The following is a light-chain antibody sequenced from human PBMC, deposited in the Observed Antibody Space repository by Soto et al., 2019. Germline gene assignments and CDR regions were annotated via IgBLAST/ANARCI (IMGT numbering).Light chain of an antibody. CDR3: CSFTSSNTHV. CDR2: ERS. J-gene: IGLJ1*01. V-gene: IGLV2-23*01. Sequence: QSVLSQPASVSGSPGQSITISCTGTSSDFGTYNFVSWYQHHPGKVPKLLSYERSKRPEGISDRFSGSKSGNTASLTISGLQAEDEADYYCCSFTSSNTHVFGGGTKVTVL. CDR1: SSDFGTYNF.